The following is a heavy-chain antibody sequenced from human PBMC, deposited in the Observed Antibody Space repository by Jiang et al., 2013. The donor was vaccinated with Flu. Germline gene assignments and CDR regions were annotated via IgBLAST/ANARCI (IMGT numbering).Heavy chain of an antibody. D-gene: IGHD3-10*01. CDR1: GYSFTSYW. V-gene: IGHV5-51*01. Sequence: GAEVKKPGESLKISCKGSGYSFTSYWIGWVRQMPGKGLEWMGIIYPGDSDTRYSPSFQGQVTISADKSISTAYLQWSSLKASDTAMYYCARAEWGSGSYRHFDYWGQGTLVTVSS. CDR2: IYPGDSDT. J-gene: IGHJ4*02. CDR3: ARAEWGSGSYRHFDY.